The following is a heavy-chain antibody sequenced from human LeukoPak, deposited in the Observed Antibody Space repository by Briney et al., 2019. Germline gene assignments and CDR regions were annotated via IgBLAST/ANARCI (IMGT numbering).Heavy chain of an antibody. CDR2: IYYSGST. J-gene: IGHJ4*02. Sequence: SETLSLTCTVSGGSISSYYWSWIRQPPGKGLEWIGYIYYSGSTNYNPSLKSRVTISVDTSKNQFSLKLSSVTAADTAVYYCARDRDGYNKWAFDYWGQGTLVTVSS. D-gene: IGHD5-24*01. CDR3: ARDRDGYNKWAFDY. V-gene: IGHV4-59*01. CDR1: GGSISSYY.